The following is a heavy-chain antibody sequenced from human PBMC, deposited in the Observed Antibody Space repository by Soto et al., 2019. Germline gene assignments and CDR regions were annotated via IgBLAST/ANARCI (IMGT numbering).Heavy chain of an antibody. V-gene: IGHV1-3*01. CDR1: GYTFTRYT. CDR3: ARGIATGLLDP. Sequence: ASVKVSCKASGYTFTRYTMNWVRQAPGQRLERMGWNNPDNGNTKCSQKFQDRVIITRVTSVATAYITLSSFRSEDTAVYYCARGIATGLLDPWGQGTLVTVSS. J-gene: IGHJ5*02. CDR2: NNPDNGNT. D-gene: IGHD2-15*01.